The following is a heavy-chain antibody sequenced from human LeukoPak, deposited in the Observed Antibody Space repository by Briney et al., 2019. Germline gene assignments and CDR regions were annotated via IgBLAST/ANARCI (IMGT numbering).Heavy chain of an antibody. J-gene: IGHJ5*02. V-gene: IGHV4-34*01. CDR1: GGSFSGYY. CDR3: ARGEMATIIRLQRYNWFDP. Sequence: PSETLSLTCAVYGGSFSGYYGSRIRQPPGKGLEWIGEINHSGSTNYNPSLKSRVTISVDTSKNQFSLKLSSVTAADTAVYYCARGEMATIIRLQRYNWFDPWGQGTLVTVSS. D-gene: IGHD5-24*01. CDR2: INHSGST.